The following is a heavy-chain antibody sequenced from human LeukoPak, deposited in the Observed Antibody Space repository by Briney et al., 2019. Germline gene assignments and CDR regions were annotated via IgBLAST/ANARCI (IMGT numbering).Heavy chain of an antibody. CDR2: IYSGGST. CDR3: TRASGWDDAFDI. J-gene: IGHJ3*02. CDR1: GFTVSSNY. Sequence: GGSLRLSCAASGFTVSSNYMSWVRQAPGKGLEWVSVIYSGGSTYYADPVKGRFTISRDNSKNTLYLQMNSLRVEDTAVYYCTRASGWDDAFDIWGQGTMVTVSS. V-gene: IGHV3-53*01. D-gene: IGHD6-19*01.